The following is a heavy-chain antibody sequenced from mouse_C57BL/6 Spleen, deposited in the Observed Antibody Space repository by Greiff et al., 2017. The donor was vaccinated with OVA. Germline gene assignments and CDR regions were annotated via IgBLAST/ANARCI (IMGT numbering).Heavy chain of an antibody. CDR3: ARHEEGYYGSSYRTWFAY. D-gene: IGHD1-1*01. J-gene: IGHJ3*01. V-gene: IGHV1-62-2*01. CDR1: GYTFTEYT. CDR2: FYPGSGSI. Sequence: QVQLQQSGAELVKPGASVKLSCKASGYTFTEYTIHWVKQRSGQGLEWIGWFYPGSGSIKYNEKFKDKATLTADKSSSTGYMEISRLTSEDAAVYFCARHEEGYYGSSYRTWFAYWGQGTLVTVSA.